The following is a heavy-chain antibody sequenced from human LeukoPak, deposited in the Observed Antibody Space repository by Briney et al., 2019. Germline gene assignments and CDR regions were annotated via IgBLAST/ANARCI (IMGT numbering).Heavy chain of an antibody. V-gene: IGHV4-39*01. CDR2: IFYSGST. CDR3: AKGIRDGHYFDY. D-gene: IGHD6-13*01. Sequence: ASETLSLTCTVSGGSISSTTYYWGWIRQPPGKGLEWIGTIFYSGSTYYNPSLKSRVTISLDTSKNQFSLRLSSVTAADTAVYYCAKGIRDGHYFDYWGQGTLVTVSS. J-gene: IGHJ4*02. CDR1: GGSISSTTYY.